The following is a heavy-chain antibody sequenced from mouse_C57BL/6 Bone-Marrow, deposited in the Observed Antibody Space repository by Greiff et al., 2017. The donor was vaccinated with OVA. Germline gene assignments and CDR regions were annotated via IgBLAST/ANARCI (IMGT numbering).Heavy chain of an antibody. CDR3: ARVPYWYFDV. CDR2: IYPGSGST. CDR1: GYTFTSYW. V-gene: IGHV1-55*01. J-gene: IGHJ1*03. Sequence: QVQLKESGAELVKPGASVKMSCKASGYTFTSYWITWVKQRPGQGLEWIGDIYPGSGSTNYNEKFKSKATLTVDTSSSTAYMQLSSLTSEDSAVYYCARVPYWYFDVWGTGTTVTVSS.